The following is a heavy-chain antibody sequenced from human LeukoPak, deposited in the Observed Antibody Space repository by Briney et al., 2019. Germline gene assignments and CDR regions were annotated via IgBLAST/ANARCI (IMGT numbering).Heavy chain of an antibody. V-gene: IGHV4-59*01. CDR2: IYYSGST. CDR3: ATAGAGDYEFDY. Sequence: KPSETLSLTCTVSGGSISSYYWSGIRQPPGKGLEWIGYIYYSGSTNYNPSLKSRVTISVDTSKNQFSLKLSSVTAADTAVYYCATAGAGDYEFDYWGQRTLVTVSS. D-gene: IGHD4-17*01. CDR1: GGSISSYY. J-gene: IGHJ4*02.